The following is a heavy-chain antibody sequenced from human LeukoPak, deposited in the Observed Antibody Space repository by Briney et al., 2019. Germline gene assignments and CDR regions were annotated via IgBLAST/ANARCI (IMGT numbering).Heavy chain of an antibody. CDR3: AREGGYYGSGSYFSSGMDV. J-gene: IGHJ6*02. CDR1: GYTFTSYD. V-gene: IGHV1-8*01. Sequence: ASVKVSCKASGYTFTSYDINWVRQATGQGLEWMGWMNPNSGNTGYAQKFQGRVTMTGDTSISTAYMELSRLRSDDTAVYYCAREGGYYGSGSYFSSGMDVWGQGTTVTVSS. D-gene: IGHD3-10*01. CDR2: MNPNSGNT.